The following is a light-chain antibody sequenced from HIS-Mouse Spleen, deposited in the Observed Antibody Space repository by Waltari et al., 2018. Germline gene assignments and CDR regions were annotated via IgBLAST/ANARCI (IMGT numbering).Light chain of an antibody. Sequence: QSALTQPPSVSGSPGQSVTISCTGTSSDVGSYNRVSWYQQPPGTAPKLMIYEVSNRPSGVPVRFSGSKSGNTASLTIAGRQAEDEADYYCSSYTSSSTVFGTGTKVTVL. V-gene: IGLV2-18*02. J-gene: IGLJ1*01. CDR3: SSYTSSSTV. CDR2: EVS. CDR1: SSDVGSYNR.